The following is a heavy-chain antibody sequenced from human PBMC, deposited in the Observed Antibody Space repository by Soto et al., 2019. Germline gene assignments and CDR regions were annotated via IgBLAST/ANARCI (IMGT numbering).Heavy chain of an antibody. V-gene: IGHV4-31*03. J-gene: IGHJ4*02. D-gene: IGHD4-17*01. CDR1: GGSISSGSYC. Sequence: QVQLQESGPGLVKPSQTLSLTCTVAGGSISSGSYCWSWIRQHQGKGLEGIGYIYYTGSTYYNPSLKSRVTISVDTSKNQFSLKLSSVTAADTAVYFCAIAVTTVTTYDYLGQGTLVTVSS. CDR3: AIAVTTVTTYDY. CDR2: IYYTGST.